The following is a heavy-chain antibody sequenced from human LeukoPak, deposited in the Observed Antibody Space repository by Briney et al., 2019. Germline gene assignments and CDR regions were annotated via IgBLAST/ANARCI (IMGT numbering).Heavy chain of an antibody. CDR1: GFTFSSYA. Sequence: GGSLRLSCAASGFTFSSYAMSWVRQAPGKGLEWVSAISGSGGSTYYADSVKGQFTISRDNSKNTLYLQMNSLRADDTAVYYCAKEGRGWYYYDSSGPDYWGQGTLVTVSS. CDR2: ISGSGGST. D-gene: IGHD3-22*01. V-gene: IGHV3-23*01. J-gene: IGHJ4*02. CDR3: AKEGRGWYYYDSSGPDY.